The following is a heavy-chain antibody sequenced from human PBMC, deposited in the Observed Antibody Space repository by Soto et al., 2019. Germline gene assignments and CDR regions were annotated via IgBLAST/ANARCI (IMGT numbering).Heavy chain of an antibody. D-gene: IGHD3-10*01. V-gene: IGHV4-34*01. CDR2: INHSGRT. CDR1: GGSFSGYY. Sequence: QVQLQQWGAGLLKPSETLSLTCAVYGGSFSGYYWSWIRQPPGKGLEWIGEINHSGRTNYNPSLTRLLTIPLATPTHHSSLNLSSVTAAHTAVYYCARGGDVLLCFGQLTGWFDPWGQGTLVTVSS. J-gene: IGHJ5*02. CDR3: ARGGDVLLCFGQLTGWFDP.